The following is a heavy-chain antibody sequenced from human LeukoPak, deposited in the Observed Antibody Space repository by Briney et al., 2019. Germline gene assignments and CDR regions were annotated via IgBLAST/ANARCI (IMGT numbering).Heavy chain of an antibody. J-gene: IGHJ5*02. CDR2: ISHSGGAP. V-gene: IGHV3-23*01. D-gene: IGHD1-14*01. CDR1: GFTFRNYA. Sequence: GGSLRLSCTATGFTFRNYAMAWVRQAPGEGLEWVSSISHSGGAPLYADSVKGRFSISRDNSKNTLYLQMNSLRAEDTAVYYCARGRINWFDPWGQGTLVTVSS. CDR3: ARGRINWFDP.